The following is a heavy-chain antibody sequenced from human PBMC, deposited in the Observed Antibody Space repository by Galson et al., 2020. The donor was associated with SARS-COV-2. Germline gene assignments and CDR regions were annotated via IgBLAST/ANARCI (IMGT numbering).Heavy chain of an antibody. CDR3: ARERDRGDSGYFDL. CDR1: GGSISSYY. D-gene: IGHD1-26*01. CDR2: IYYSGST. J-gene: IGHJ2*01. Sequence: SETLSLTCTVSGGSISSYYWSWIRQPPGKGLEWIGYIYYSGSTNYNPSLKSRVTISVDTSKNQFSLKLSSVTAADTAVYYCARERDRGDSGYFDLWGRGTLVTVSS. V-gene: IGHV4-59*01.